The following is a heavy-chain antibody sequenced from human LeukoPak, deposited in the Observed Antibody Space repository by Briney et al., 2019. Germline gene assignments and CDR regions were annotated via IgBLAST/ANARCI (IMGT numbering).Heavy chain of an antibody. D-gene: IGHD3-10*02. CDR3: VREITMSGGFDP. Sequence: GGSLRLSCAASGFTFDDYSMNWVRQAPGKGLEWVSSISSRSSYIFYADSVKGRFSISRDNAKNSLYLQMTSLRVEDTAVYYCVREITMSGGFDPWGQGTLVTVSS. CDR2: ISSRSSYI. V-gene: IGHV3-21*06. CDR1: GFTFDDYS. J-gene: IGHJ5*02.